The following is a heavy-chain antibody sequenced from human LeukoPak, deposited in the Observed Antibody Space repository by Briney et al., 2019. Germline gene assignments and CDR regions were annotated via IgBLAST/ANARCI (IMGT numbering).Heavy chain of an antibody. J-gene: IGHJ4*02. V-gene: IGHV3-74*01. Sequence: GGSLRLSCAASGFTFSNYWMNWVRQAPGKGLVWVSRINSDGSSTSYADSVKGRFTISRDNAKNTLYLQMNSLRAEDTARYYCARSFTMVRAYDYWGQGTLVTVSS. CDR3: ARSFTMVRAYDY. CDR1: GFTFSNYW. D-gene: IGHD3-10*01. CDR2: INSDGSST.